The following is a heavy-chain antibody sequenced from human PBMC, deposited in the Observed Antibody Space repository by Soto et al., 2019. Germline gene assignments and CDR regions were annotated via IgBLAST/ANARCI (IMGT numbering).Heavy chain of an antibody. CDR3: ARDWEEDTAMVEYAFDI. CDR1: GGSISSSRYY. J-gene: IGHJ3*02. CDR2: IYYSGST. Sequence: SETLSLTCTVSGGSISSSRYYWGWIRQPPGKGLEWIGSIYYSGSTYYNPSLKSRVTISVDTSKNQFSLKLSSVTAADTAVYYCARDWEEDTAMVEYAFDIWGQGTMVTVSS. D-gene: IGHD5-18*01. V-gene: IGHV4-39*02.